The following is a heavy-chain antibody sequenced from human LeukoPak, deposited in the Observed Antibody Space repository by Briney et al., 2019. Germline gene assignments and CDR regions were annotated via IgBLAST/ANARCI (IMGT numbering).Heavy chain of an antibody. CDR1: GFTFSTYW. CDR3: SRTGYFDI. J-gene: IGHJ3*02. V-gene: IGHV3-7*04. Sequence: PGGSLRLSCAASGFTFSTYWMSWVRQAPGKGLEWVANIKQDGSEKFYVDSVKGRFTISRVNAKNSLYLQMNSLRAEDTAVFYCSRTGYFDIWGQGTMVTVSS. CDR2: IKQDGSEK. D-gene: IGHD2-15*01.